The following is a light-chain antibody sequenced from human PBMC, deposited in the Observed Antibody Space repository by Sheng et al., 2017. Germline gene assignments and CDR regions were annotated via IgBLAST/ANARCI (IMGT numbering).Light chain of an antibody. J-gene: IGKJ4*01. Sequence: IVFTQSPATLSLSPGDRATLSCRASKGVTNYLAWYQQKPGQAPRLLIYDASNRATGVPARFSGSGPGTDFTLTISSLEPDDFAVYYCQQRAHWPPLTFGGGTKVEMK. V-gene: IGKV3D-11*01. CDR2: DAS. CDR1: KGVTNY. CDR3: QQRAHWPPLT.